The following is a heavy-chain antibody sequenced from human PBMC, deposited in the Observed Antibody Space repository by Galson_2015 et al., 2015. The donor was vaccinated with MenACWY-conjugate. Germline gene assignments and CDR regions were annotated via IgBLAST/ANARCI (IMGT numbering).Heavy chain of an antibody. Sequence: SLRLSCAASGFTFNLYALHWVRQAPGKGLQWVSVITFDGNYEGYVASVKGRFTISRDNSKNTLYLHMNNLRPEDTALYYCARGWGHTAMGYGLKPGAFDFWGQGTMVTVSS. V-gene: IGHV3-30*04. CDR1: GFTFNLYA. CDR3: ARGWGHTAMGYGLKPGAFDF. CDR2: ITFDGNYE. D-gene: IGHD5-18*01. J-gene: IGHJ3*01.